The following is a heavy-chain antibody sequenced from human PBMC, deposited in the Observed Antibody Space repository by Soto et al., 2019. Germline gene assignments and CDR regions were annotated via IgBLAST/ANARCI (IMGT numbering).Heavy chain of an antibody. Sequence: GASVKVSCKASGYSFTSNDINWVRQATGQGLEWMGWMNPNSDNTGYAQKFQGRLTMTRSTSTNTAYMELNSLTSEDTAVYFCARGPIPGYRAYAPLGGIDYWGQGTPATVSS. V-gene: IGHV1-8*01. D-gene: IGHD5-12*01. CDR3: ARGPIPGYRAYAPLGGIDY. J-gene: IGHJ4*02. CDR1: GYSFTSND. CDR2: MNPNSDNT.